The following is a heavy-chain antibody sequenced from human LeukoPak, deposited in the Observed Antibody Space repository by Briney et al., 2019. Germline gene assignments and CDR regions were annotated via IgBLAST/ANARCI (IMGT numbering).Heavy chain of an antibody. J-gene: IGHJ6*03. CDR3: ARGRSQVKGDYYYYHMDV. V-gene: IGHV1-8*01. CDR2: MNPNSGNT. D-gene: IGHD3-22*01. Sequence: ASVKVSCXASGYTFTSYDINWVRQATGQGLEWMGWMNPNSGNTGYAQKFQGRVTMTRNTSISTAYMELSSLRSEDTAVYYCARGRSQVKGDYYYYHMDVWGKGTTVTVSS. CDR1: GYTFTSYD.